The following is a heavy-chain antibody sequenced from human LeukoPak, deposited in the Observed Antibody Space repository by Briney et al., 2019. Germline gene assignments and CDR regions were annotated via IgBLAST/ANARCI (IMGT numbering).Heavy chain of an antibody. CDR2: IYHSGST. D-gene: IGHD2-15*01. CDR3: ARTLRLVVAAKLRGYYFDY. CDR1: GGSISSGGYS. V-gene: IGHV4-30-2*01. Sequence: PSETLSLTCAVSGGSISSGGYSWSWIRQPPGKGLEWIGYIYHSGSTYYNPSLKSRVTISVDRSKNQFSLKLSSVTAADTAVYYCARTLRLVVAAKLRGYYFDYWGQGTLVTVSS. J-gene: IGHJ4*02.